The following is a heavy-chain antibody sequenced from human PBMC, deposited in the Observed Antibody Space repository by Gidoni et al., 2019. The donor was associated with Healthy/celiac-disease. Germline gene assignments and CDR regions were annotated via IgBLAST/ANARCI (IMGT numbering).Heavy chain of an antibody. CDR1: GFTFSNAW. D-gene: IGHD3-22*01. CDR3: TTGGMYYYDSSGYYAFDI. CDR2: IKSKTDGGTT. J-gene: IGHJ3*02. Sequence: EVQLVESGGGLVKPGGSLRLSCAASGFTFSNAWMNWVRQAPGKGLEWVGRIKSKTDGGTTDYAAPVKGRFTISRDDSKNTLYLQMNSLKTEDTAVYYCTTGGMYYYDSSGYYAFDIWGQGTMVTVSS. V-gene: IGHV3-15*07.